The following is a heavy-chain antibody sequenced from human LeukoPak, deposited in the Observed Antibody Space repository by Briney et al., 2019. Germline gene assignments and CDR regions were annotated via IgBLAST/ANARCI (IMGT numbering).Heavy chain of an antibody. J-gene: IGHJ4*02. V-gene: IGHV1-18*01. D-gene: IGHD6-19*01. Sequence: ASVNVSCKASGYTFTSYGISWVRQAPGQGLEWMGWISAYNGNTNYAQKLQGRVTMTTDTSTSTAYMELRSLRSDDTAVYYCARDGMFVGGWLRGEEIDYWGQGTLVTVSS. CDR2: ISAYNGNT. CDR3: ARDGMFVGGWLRGEEIDY. CDR1: GYTFTSYG.